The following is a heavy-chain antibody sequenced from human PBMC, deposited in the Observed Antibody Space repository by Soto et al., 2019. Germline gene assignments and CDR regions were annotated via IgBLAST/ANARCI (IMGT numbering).Heavy chain of an antibody. CDR2: IYYSGST. CDR3: ARDMYYYDSSGYYEGLYYYYGMDV. V-gene: IGHV4-61*01. D-gene: IGHD3-22*01. J-gene: IGHJ6*02. Sequence: SETLSLTCTVSGGSVSSGSYYWSWIRQPPGKGLEWIGYIYYSGSTNYNPSLKSRVTISVDTSKNQFSLKLSSVTAADTAVYYCARDMYYYDSSGYYEGLYYYYGMDVWGQGTTVTVS. CDR1: GGSVSSGSYY.